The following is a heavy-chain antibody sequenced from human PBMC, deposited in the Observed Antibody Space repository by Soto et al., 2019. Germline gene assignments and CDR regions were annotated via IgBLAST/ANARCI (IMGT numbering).Heavy chain of an antibody. Sequence: GGSLRLSCAASGFTFSSYSMNWVRQAPGKGLEWVSSISSSSSYIYYADSVKGRFTISRDNAKNSLYLQMNSLRAEDTAVYYCASGARDILTGYYEYYFDYWGQGTLVTVSS. D-gene: IGHD3-9*01. J-gene: IGHJ4*02. V-gene: IGHV3-21*01. CDR3: ASGARDILTGYYEYYFDY. CDR1: GFTFSSYS. CDR2: ISSSSSYI.